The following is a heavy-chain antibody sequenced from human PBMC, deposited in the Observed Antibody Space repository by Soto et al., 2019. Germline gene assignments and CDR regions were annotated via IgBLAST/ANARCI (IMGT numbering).Heavy chain of an antibody. V-gene: IGHV3-64*01. CDR3: ARRARPDFYYMDV. J-gene: IGHJ6*03. Sequence: GGSLRLSCAASGFTLSGYAMDWVRQAPGKGLEYVSGIGSNGVGTYYANSVQGRFTISRDNSENTVYLQMGSLRPEDMAVYYCARRARPDFYYMDVWGKGTTVTVSS. CDR2: IGSNGVGT. D-gene: IGHD6-6*01. CDR1: GFTLSGYA.